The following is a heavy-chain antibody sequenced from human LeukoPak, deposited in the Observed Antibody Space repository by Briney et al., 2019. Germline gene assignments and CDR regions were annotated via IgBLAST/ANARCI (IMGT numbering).Heavy chain of an antibody. CDR1: GFTFSTYG. CDR2: IWYDGNNK. J-gene: IGHJ4*02. CDR3: AKAEGYDILTGLDY. V-gene: IGHV3-33*06. Sequence: PGGSLRLSCAASGFTFSTYGMHWVRQAPGKGLEWVAIIWYDGNNKYYADSVKGRFTISRDNSKNTLYLQMNSLRTEDTAVYYCAKAEGYDILTGLDYWGQGTLVTVSS. D-gene: IGHD3-9*01.